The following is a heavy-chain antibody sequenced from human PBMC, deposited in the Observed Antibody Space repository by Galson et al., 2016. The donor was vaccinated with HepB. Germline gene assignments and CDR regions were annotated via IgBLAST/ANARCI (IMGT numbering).Heavy chain of an antibody. V-gene: IGHV3-7*03. J-gene: IGHJ4*02. CDR1: GFSFSNFW. D-gene: IGHD3-16*01. CDR3: ARDRQEFSDLWGSSYSHFFDY. CDR2: VKRDGSDQ. Sequence: SLRLSCAASGFSFSNFWMTWVRQASGRGLEWVATVKRDGSDQYYVESLKGRFTISRDNTKNLVFLQLNSLRVEDTAIYYCARDRQEFSDLWGSSYSHFFDYWGKGSPVTVSS.